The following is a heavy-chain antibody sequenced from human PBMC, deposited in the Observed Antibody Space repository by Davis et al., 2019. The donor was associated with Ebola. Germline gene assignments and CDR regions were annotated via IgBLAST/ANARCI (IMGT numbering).Heavy chain of an antibody. CDR3: ARDVGGRAGY. CDR1: GFSVSSNY. CDR2: ISGSGLNT. Sequence: PGGSLRLSCAASGFSVSSNYMSWVRQAPGKGLEWVSSISGSGLNTYYADSVKGRFTISRDNSKNTLFLQMNSLRADDTAVYYCARDVGGRAGYWGQGTLVTVSS. J-gene: IGHJ4*02. V-gene: IGHV3-53*01.